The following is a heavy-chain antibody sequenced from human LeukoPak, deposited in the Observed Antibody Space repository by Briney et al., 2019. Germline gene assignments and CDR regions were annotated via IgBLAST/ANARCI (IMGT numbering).Heavy chain of an antibody. D-gene: IGHD3-9*01. CDR1: GGSISSSSYY. Sequence: SETLSLTCTVSGGSISSSSYYWGWIRQPPGKGLEWIGSIYYSGSTNYNPSLKSRVTISVDTSKNQFSLKLSSVTAADTAVYYCARAYYDILTGYPQDAFDIWGQGTMVTVSS. J-gene: IGHJ3*02. V-gene: IGHV4-39*07. CDR2: IYYSGST. CDR3: ARAYYDILTGYPQDAFDI.